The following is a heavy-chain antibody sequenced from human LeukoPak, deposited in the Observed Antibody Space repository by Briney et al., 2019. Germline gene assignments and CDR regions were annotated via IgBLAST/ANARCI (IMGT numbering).Heavy chain of an antibody. J-gene: IGHJ6*03. CDR3: ARGLRYCSSTSCYTLAHYYYYYMDV. CDR2: TYYRSKWYN. D-gene: IGHD2-2*02. CDR1: GDSVSSNSAA. Sequence: SQTLSLTCAISGDSVSSNSAAWNWIRQSPSRGLEWLGRTYYRSKWYNDYAVSVKSRITINPDTFKNQFSLQLNSVTPEDTAVYYCARGLRYCSSTSCYTLAHYYYYYMDVWGKGTTVTVSS. V-gene: IGHV6-1*01.